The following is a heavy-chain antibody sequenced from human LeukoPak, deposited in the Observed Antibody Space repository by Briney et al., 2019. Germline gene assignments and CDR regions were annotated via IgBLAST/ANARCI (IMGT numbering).Heavy chain of an antibody. Sequence: PGGSLRLSCVASGFTLDDSALHWVRQAPGKGLEWISRICGDGDNTYYADSVKGRFTISRDTSTNSLYLQMSSLRAEDTAFYYCAKGVRSGTYYNCFDPWGQGTLVTVSS. CDR2: ICGDGDNT. J-gene: IGHJ5*02. D-gene: IGHD1-26*01. CDR1: GFTLDDSA. V-gene: IGHV3-43*02. CDR3: AKGVRSGTYYNCFDP.